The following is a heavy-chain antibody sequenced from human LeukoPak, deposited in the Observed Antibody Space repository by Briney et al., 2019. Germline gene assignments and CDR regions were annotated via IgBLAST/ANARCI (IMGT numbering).Heavy chain of an antibody. V-gene: IGHV1-8*01. D-gene: IGHD2-15*01. CDR3: ARGLRGVVVVAATRSNSDAFDI. J-gene: IGHJ3*02. Sequence: ASVKVSCKPSGYTFTNYDINWERQATGQGLEWMGWMNPNSGNTGYAQKFQGRVSMTRNTSISTAYMELSSLRSEDTAVYYCARGLRGVVVVAATRSNSDAFDIWGQGTVVTVFS. CDR1: GYTFTNYD. CDR2: MNPNSGNT.